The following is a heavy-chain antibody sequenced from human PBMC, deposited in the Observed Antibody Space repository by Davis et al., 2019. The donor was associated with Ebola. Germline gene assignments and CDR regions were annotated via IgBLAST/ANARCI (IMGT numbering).Heavy chain of an antibody. CDR1: GFTFSNYA. D-gene: IGHD2-2*02. Sequence: GGSLRLSCAASGFTFSNYAMSWVRQAPGKGLEWVATISSSGDNTYYADSVKGRFTISRDNSKNTLFLQMNSLRAEDTAVYYCARLDCTSSSCYTGNYYYYYGADVWGQGTTVTVSS. V-gene: IGHV3-23*01. J-gene: IGHJ6*02. CDR2: ISSSGDNT. CDR3: ARLDCTSSSCYTGNYYYYYGADV.